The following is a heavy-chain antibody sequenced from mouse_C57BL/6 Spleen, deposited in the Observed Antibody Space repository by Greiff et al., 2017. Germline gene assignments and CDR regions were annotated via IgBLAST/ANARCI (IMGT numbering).Heavy chain of an antibody. Sequence: VQLKESGPELVKPGYSVKISCKASGYSFTGYFMNWVMQSHGKSLEWIGRINPYNGDTFYNQKFKGKATLTVDKSSSTAHMELRSLTSEDSAVYYCARRGYYDYDDVPFAYWGQGTLVTVSA. V-gene: IGHV1-20*01. D-gene: IGHD2-4*01. J-gene: IGHJ3*01. CDR2: INPYNGDT. CDR1: GYSFTGYF. CDR3: ARRGYYDYDDVPFAY.